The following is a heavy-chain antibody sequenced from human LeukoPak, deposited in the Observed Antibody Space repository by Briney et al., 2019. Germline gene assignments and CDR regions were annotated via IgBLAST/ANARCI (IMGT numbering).Heavy chain of an antibody. Sequence: SGGSLRLSWSASGFTFSNAWMRWVRQAPGKWLEWVVRIKSKTEGGTTDYAAPVKGRFTISRDGSKNTLYLQMNSLKTEDTAVYYCTTSDLRYFDWLEVDYWGQGTLVTVSS. CDR2: IKSKTEGGTT. D-gene: IGHD3-9*01. J-gene: IGHJ4*02. CDR3: TTSDLRYFDWLEVDY. CDR1: GFTFSNAW. V-gene: IGHV3-15*01.